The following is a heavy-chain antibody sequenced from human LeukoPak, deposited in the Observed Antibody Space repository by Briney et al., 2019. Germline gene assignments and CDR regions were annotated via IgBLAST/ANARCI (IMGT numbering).Heavy chain of an antibody. CDR2: ISNSSSYI. J-gene: IGHJ6*04. V-gene: IGHV3-21*01. CDR1: EFKFSNYW. CDR3: AELGITLIGGV. D-gene: IGHD3-10*02. Sequence: PGGSLRLSCVVSEFKFSNYWMSWVRQAPGKGLEWVSSISNSSSYIYYADSVKGRFTISRDNAKNSLYLQMNSLRAEDTAVYYCAELGITLIGGVWGKGTTVTISS.